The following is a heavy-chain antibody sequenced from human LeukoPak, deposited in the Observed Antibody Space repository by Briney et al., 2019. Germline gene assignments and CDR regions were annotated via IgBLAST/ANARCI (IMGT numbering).Heavy chain of an antibody. CDR2: ISGSGGTT. CDR1: GFTFSSYA. D-gene: IGHD2-2*01. Sequence: GGSLRLSRAASGFTFSSYAMNWVRQAPGKGLEWVSVISGSGGTTYYADSVKGRFTMSRDNSKNTLYLQMNSLRAEDTAVYYCAKEIYCSSTTCYGDDAFDIWGQGTMVTVSS. V-gene: IGHV3-23*01. CDR3: AKEIYCSSTTCYGDDAFDI. J-gene: IGHJ3*02.